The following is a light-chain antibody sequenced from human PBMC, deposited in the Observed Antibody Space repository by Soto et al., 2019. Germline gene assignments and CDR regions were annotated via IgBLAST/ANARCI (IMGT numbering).Light chain of an antibody. CDR3: QKYDSAPWT. CDR2: AAS. J-gene: IGKJ1*01. Sequence: DIQMTQSPSPLSASVRDRVTITCRASQGISNYLAWYQQKPGKVPKLLIYAASTLQSGVPSRFSGSGSGTDFTLTISTLQPEDVATYYCQKYDSAPWTFGQGTKVEIK. CDR1: QGISNY. V-gene: IGKV1-27*01.